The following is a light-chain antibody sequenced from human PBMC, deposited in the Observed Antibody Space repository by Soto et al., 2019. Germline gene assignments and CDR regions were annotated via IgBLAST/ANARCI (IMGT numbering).Light chain of an antibody. CDR2: GNS. CDR3: QSYDSSLRGSRV. Sequence: QSVLTQPPSVSGAPGQRVTISCTGSSSNIGAGSDVHWYQQLPGTAPKLLIYGNSNRPSGVPDRFSGSKSGTSASLAITGLQAEEEAAYYCQSYDSSLRGSRVFGGGTKLTVL. CDR1: SSNIGAGSD. J-gene: IGLJ2*01. V-gene: IGLV1-40*01.